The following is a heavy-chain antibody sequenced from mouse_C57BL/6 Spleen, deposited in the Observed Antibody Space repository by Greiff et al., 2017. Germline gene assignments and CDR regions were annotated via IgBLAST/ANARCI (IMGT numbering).Heavy chain of an antibody. Sequence: EVKLVESGPGLVKPSQSLSLTCSVTGYSINSGYYWNWIRQFPGNKLEWMGYISYDGSNNYNPSLKNRISITRDTSQNQFFLKLNSVTTEDTATYYCARDRGRSPYWYCDGWGTGTTVTVSA. CDR2: ISYDGSN. J-gene: IGHJ1*03. V-gene: IGHV3-6*01. CDR3: ARDRGRSPYWYCDG. D-gene: IGHD1-1*01. CDR1: GYSINSGYY.